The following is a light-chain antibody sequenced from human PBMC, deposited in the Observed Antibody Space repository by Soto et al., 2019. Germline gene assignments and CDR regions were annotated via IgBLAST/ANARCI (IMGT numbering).Light chain of an antibody. J-gene: IGKJ1*01. CDR2: GAS. V-gene: IGKV3-20*01. Sequence: EIVFTQSPGSLSPSPGERATPSCRASQSVSNNYLAWCQQKPGQAPRLLIYGASNRATGIPDRFSGSGSGTDFTLTISRLEPEDFAVYYCQQYGSSGTFGQGTKGDIK. CDR3: QQYGSSGT. CDR1: QSVSNNY.